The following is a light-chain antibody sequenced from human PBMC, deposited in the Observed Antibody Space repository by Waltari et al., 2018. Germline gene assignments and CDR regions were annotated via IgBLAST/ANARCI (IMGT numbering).Light chain of an antibody. CDR1: SSDVGGYNY. Sequence: QSALTQPASVSGSPGQSITISCTGTSSDVGGYNYVSWYQQHPGKAPKLMIYEVHNRPSGVSHRFSGSKSGNTASLTISGLQAEDEADYYCSSYTRSGPLFGGGTKLTVL. J-gene: IGLJ3*02. V-gene: IGLV2-14*01. CDR2: EVH. CDR3: SSYTRSGPL.